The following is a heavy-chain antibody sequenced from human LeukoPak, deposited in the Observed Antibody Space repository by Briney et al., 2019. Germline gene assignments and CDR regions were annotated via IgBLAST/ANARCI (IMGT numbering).Heavy chain of an antibody. Sequence: GGSLRLSCAASGFTFSSYGMHWVRQAPGKGLEWVAFIRYDGSNKYYADSVKGRFTISRDNSKNTLYLQMNSLRAEDTAVYYCAKDSDDIVVVPAAISAEYFQHWGQGTLVTVSS. CDR3: AKDSDDIVVVPAAISAEYFQH. V-gene: IGHV3-30*02. CDR1: GFTFSSYG. D-gene: IGHD2-2*01. J-gene: IGHJ1*01. CDR2: IRYDGSNK.